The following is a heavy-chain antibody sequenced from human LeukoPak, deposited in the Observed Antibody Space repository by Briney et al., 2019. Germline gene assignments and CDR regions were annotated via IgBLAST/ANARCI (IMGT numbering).Heavy chain of an antibody. CDR3: ARDFAGDRGY. D-gene: IGHD4-17*01. Sequence: PGGSLRLSCAASGFIFRNYWMHWVRQAPGKGLVWVARINQNGITTTYTDSVKGRFTISRENAKNTLYLQMNSLRAEDTAVYYCARDFAGDRGYWGQGTLVTVSS. J-gene: IGHJ4*02. CDR1: GFIFRNYW. CDR2: INQNGITT. V-gene: IGHV3-74*01.